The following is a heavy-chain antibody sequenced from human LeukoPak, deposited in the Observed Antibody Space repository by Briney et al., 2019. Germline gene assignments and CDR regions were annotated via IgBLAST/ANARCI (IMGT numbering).Heavy chain of an antibody. CDR2: IYYSGRT. Sequence: SETLSLTCTVSGGSISSSSYYWGWIRQPPGKGLEWIGSIYYSGRTYYNPSLKSRVTISVDTSKNQFSLKLSSVTAADTAVYYCASSQAGGGSYLFDYWGQGTLVTVSS. J-gene: IGHJ4*02. CDR1: GGSISSSSYY. CDR3: ASSQAGGGSYLFDY. V-gene: IGHV4-39*01. D-gene: IGHD3-16*02.